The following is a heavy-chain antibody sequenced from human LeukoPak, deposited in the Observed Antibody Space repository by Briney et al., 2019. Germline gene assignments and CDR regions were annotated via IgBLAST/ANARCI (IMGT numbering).Heavy chain of an antibody. CDR1: GYTFTSYG. CDR2: ISAYNGNT. V-gene: IGHV1-18*01. D-gene: IGHD3-10*01. Sequence: ASVKVSCKASGYTFTSYGISWVRQAPGQGLEWMGWISAYNGNTNYAQKLQGRVTMTTDTSTSTAYMELRSLRSDDTAVYYCARDLVVRGVTPHWFDPWGQGTLVTVSS. J-gene: IGHJ5*02. CDR3: ARDLVVRGVTPHWFDP.